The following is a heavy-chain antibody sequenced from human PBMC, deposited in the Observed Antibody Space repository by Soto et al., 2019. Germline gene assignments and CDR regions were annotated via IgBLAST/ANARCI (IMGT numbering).Heavy chain of an antibody. CDR1: GGTFSSYT. J-gene: IGHJ6*02. V-gene: IGHV1-69*02. Sequence: QVQLVQSGAEVKKPGSSVKVSCKASGGTFSSYTISWVRQAPGQGLEWMGRIIPILGIANYAQKFQGRVTITAEKPTSTAYRELSSLRSEDTAVYYCARSLPTGTTINYYGMDVWGQGTTVTVSS. D-gene: IGHD1-1*01. CDR3: ARSLPTGTTINYYGMDV. CDR2: IIPILGIA.